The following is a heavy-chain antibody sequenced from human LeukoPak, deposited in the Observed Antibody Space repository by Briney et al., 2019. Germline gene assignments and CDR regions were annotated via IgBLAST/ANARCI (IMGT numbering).Heavy chain of an antibody. CDR1: GFTFSSYE. CDR2: ISSSGSTI. Sequence: GSLRLSCAASGFTFSSYEMNWVRQAPGKGLEWVSYISSSGSTIYYADSVKGRFTISRDNAKNSLYLQMNSLRAEDTAVYYCAREGVVATNYYGMVVWGQGTTVTVS. J-gene: IGHJ6*02. V-gene: IGHV3-48*03. D-gene: IGHD5-12*01. CDR3: AREGVVATNYYGMVV.